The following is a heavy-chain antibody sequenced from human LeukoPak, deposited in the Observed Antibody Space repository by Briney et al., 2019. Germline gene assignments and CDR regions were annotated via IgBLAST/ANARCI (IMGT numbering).Heavy chain of an antibody. V-gene: IGHV3-23*01. CDR3: AKGDDIGKHPIRAYYFDT. CDR2: TGLNSVNT. CDR1: GFTFSRHA. Sequence: GGSLRLSCAASGFTFSRHAMSWVRQAPGKGLEWVSTTGLNSVNTLCAESVQGRFSISRDNSKNTLDLQMDNLRVDDTAVYYCAKGDDIGKHPIRAYYFDTWGQGTLVTVSS. D-gene: IGHD5-24*01. J-gene: IGHJ4*02.